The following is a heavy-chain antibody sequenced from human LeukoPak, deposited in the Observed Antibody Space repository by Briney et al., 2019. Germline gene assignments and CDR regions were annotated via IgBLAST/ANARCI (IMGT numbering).Heavy chain of an antibody. CDR2: IYSGGST. CDR3: AREDFCGSGSYLDY. J-gene: IGHJ4*02. V-gene: IGHV3-53*01. D-gene: IGHD3-10*01. CDR1: GFTVSSNY. Sequence: PGGSLRLSCAASGFTVSSNYMSWVRQAPGKGLEWVSVIYSGGSTYYADSVKGRFTISRDNSKNTLYLQMNSLRAEDTAVYYCAREDFCGSGSYLDYWSQGALVTVSS.